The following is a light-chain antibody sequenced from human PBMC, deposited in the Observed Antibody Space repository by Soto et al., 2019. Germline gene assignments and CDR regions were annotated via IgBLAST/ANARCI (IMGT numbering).Light chain of an antibody. CDR1: QSISSW. CDR3: QRYNNYAGA. V-gene: IGKV1-5*01. CDR2: DAS. J-gene: IGKJ1*01. Sequence: DIQVTRSPSTLSASVGDRVTITCRASQSISSWLAWYQQKPGKAPKLLIYDASNLETGVPSRFSGSGSGTEFTLTINSLQPDDFATYYCQRYNNYAGAFGQGTKVDIK.